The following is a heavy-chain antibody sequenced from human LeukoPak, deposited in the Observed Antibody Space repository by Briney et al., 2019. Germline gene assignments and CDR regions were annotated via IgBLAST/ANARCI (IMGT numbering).Heavy chain of an antibody. D-gene: IGHD3-10*01. J-gene: IGHJ3*02. Sequence: SETLSLTCTVSGGSISSNYWSWIRQPAGKGLEWIGRIYTSGSTNYNPSLKSRVTMSVDTSRNQFSLKLNSVTAADTAVYYCAKSNGYGLVDIWGQGTMVTVSS. CDR3: AKSNGYGLVDI. CDR2: IYTSGST. CDR1: GGSISSNY. V-gene: IGHV4-4*07.